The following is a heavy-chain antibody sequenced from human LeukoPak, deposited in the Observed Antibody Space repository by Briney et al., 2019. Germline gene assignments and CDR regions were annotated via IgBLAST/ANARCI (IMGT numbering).Heavy chain of an antibody. Sequence: SETLSLTCTVSGGSISSYYWSWIRQPPGKGLEWIGYIHHSGSNKYNPSLKSRLTISIDTSKNQFSLNLSSVTAADTAVYYCAGSVPYGCGGDCWGAFDIWGQGTLVTVSS. CDR1: GGSISSYY. CDR3: AGSVPYGCGGDCWGAFDI. CDR2: IHHSGSN. D-gene: IGHD2-21*01. V-gene: IGHV4-59*01. J-gene: IGHJ3*02.